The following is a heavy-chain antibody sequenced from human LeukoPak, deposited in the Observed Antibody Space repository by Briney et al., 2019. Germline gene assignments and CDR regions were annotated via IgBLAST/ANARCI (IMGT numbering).Heavy chain of an antibody. V-gene: IGHV3-23*01. CDR3: AKGTAGYYMDV. CDR2: ISGGGSST. D-gene: IGHD6-25*01. CDR1: GFRFSNYA. J-gene: IGHJ6*03. Sequence: GGSLRLSCTASGFRFSNYAMNWVRQAPGKGLEWVSVISGGGSSTNYADPVKGRFTISRDNSKNTLYLQMNSLRVEDTALYYCAKGTAGYYMDVWGKGTTVTVS.